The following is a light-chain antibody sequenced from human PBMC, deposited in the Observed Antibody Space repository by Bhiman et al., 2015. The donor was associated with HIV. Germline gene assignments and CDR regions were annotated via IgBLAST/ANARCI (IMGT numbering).Light chain of an antibody. CDR2: DVS. CDR3: SSYTSSSSYV. Sequence: QSALTQPASVSGSPGQSITISCTGTSSDVGGYNYVSWYQQHPGKAPKVMIHDVSKRPSGVSNRFSGSKSGNTASLTISGLQAEDEADYYCSSYTSSSSYVFGTGTKVTVL. J-gene: IGLJ1*01. CDR1: SSDVGGYNY. V-gene: IGLV2-14*01.